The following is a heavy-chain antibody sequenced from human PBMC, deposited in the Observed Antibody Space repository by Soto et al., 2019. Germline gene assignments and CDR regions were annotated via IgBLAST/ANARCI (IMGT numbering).Heavy chain of an antibody. CDR1: GGSISSYY. Sequence: SETLSLTCTVSGGSISSYYWSWIRQPPGKGLEWIGYIYYSGSTNYNPSLKSRVTISVDTSKNQFSLKLSSVTAADTAVYYCASTSGYDFRRFDYWGQGTLVTVSS. CDR3: ASTSGYDFRRFDY. V-gene: IGHV4-59*01. J-gene: IGHJ4*02. CDR2: IYYSGST. D-gene: IGHD5-12*01.